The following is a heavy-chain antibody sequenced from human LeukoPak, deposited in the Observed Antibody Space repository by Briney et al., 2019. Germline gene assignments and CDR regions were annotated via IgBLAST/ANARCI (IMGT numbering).Heavy chain of an antibody. CDR3: ARHKREIAVAGLNAFDI. V-gene: IGHV4-59*08. CDR1: GGSISSYY. J-gene: IGHJ3*02. D-gene: IGHD6-19*01. Sequence: SETLSLTCTVSGGSISSYYWSWIRQPPGKGLEWIGYIYYSGSTNYNPSLKSRVTISVDTSKNQFSLKLSSVTAADTAVYYCARHKREIAVAGLNAFDIWGQGTMVTVSS. CDR2: IYYSGST.